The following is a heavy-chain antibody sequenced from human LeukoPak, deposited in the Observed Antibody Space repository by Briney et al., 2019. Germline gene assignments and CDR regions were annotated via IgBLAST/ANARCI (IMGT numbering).Heavy chain of an antibody. V-gene: IGHV3-7*01. Sequence: GGSLRLSCAASGFTFSSYSMNWVRQAPGKGLEWVANIKQDGSEKYYVDSVKGRFTISRDNAKNSLYLQMNSLRAEDTAVYYCARENSRGYSSSWYSVGAFDIWGQGTMVTVSS. D-gene: IGHD6-13*01. CDR1: GFTFSSYS. J-gene: IGHJ3*02. CDR3: ARENSRGYSSSWYSVGAFDI. CDR2: IKQDGSEK.